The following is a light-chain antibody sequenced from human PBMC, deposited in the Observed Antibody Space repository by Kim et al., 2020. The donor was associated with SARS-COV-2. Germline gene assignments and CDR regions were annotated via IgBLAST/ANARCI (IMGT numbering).Light chain of an antibody. CDR3: SCFSDSSTQVV. Sequence: QSMNICSTESSSGIGGYDYVTGYQQQPGHVPKLIIYDAEDRRSGVSTRISGAACVSTASLTILGLQAEDEADDYCSCFSDSSTQVVFGGGTQLTVL. CDR1: SSGIGGYDY. V-gene: IGLV2-14*03. CDR2: DAE. J-gene: IGLJ2*01.